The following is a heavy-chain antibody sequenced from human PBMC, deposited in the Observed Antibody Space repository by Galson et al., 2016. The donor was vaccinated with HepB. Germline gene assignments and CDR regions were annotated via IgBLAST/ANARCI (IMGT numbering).Heavy chain of an antibody. CDR2: IQSNTDGGSS. D-gene: IGHD3-3*01. V-gene: IGHV3-15*01. Sequence: SLRHSCASSGSDFASAWFSWVRQAPGRGLEWIGHIQSNTDGGSSDYAACVRGRFTISRDDSKNTVYLQMNGLKIDDTGIYYCTRYVMRFFGVFDPWGQGTLVTVSS. CDR3: TRYVMRFFGVFDP. CDR1: GSDFASAW. J-gene: IGHJ5*02.